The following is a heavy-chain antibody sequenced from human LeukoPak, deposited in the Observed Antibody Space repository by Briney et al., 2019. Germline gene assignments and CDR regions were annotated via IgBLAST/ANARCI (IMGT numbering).Heavy chain of an antibody. CDR2: INPSGGST. J-gene: IGHJ4*02. V-gene: IGHV1-46*01. Sequence: ASVKVSCKASGYTFTSCYMHWVRQAPGQGLEWMGIINPSGGSTSYAQKFQGRVTMTRDTSTSTVYMELSSLRSEDTAVYYCASLLVSRGYSYGFLDYWGQGTLVTVSS. D-gene: IGHD5-18*01. CDR3: ASLLVSRGYSYGFLDY. CDR1: GYTFTSCY.